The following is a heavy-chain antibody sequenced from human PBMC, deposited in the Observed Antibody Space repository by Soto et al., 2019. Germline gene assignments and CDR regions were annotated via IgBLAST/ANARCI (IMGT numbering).Heavy chain of an antibody. CDR1: GFSFSSYA. D-gene: IGHD3-10*01. CDR2: TSGSGGSE. CDR3: AKGGGLRNPLLYGYYFHGMDV. Sequence: EVQLLQSGGGLVQPGMSLRISCVASGFSFSSYAMSWVRQAPGKGLEWVSSTSGSGGSEYYADSVKGRFTIARDNSKNTLQLEVSSLRAEDTAVYYCAKGGGLRNPLLYGYYFHGMDVWGQGTTVTVSS. V-gene: IGHV3-23*01. J-gene: IGHJ6*02.